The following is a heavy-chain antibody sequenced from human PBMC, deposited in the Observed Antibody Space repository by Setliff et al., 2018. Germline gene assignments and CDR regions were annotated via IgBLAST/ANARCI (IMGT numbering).Heavy chain of an antibody. D-gene: IGHD3-9*01. J-gene: IGHJ3*02. CDR3: ARDSVLRYFDWLLYTPDAFDT. CDR1: GFTFSDYY. CDR2: ISSSGSTI. Sequence: GGSLRLSCAASGFTFSDYYMSWIRQAPGKGLEWVSYISSSGSTIYYADSVKGRFTISRDNAKNSLYLQMNSLRAEDTAVYYCARDSVLRYFDWLLYTPDAFDTWGQGTMVTVSS. V-gene: IGHV3-11*04.